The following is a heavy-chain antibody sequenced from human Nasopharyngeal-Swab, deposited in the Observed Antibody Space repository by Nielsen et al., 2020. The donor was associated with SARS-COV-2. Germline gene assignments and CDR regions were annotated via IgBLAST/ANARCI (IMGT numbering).Heavy chain of an antibody. CDR2: ISAYNGNT. Sequence: ASVKVSCKASGYTFTSYGISWVRQAPGQGLEWMGWISAYNGNTNYAQNIQGRVTMTTDTSTTTAYMELRSLRSDDTAVYYCARGQGVGGFKTRNYYGMDVWGQGTTVTVSS. D-gene: IGHD5-24*01. J-gene: IGHJ6*02. V-gene: IGHV1-18*01. CDR1: GYTFTSYG. CDR3: ARGQGVGGFKTRNYYGMDV.